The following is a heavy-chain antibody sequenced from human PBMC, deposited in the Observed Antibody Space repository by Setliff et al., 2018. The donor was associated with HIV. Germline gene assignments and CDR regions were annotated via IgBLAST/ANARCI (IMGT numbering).Heavy chain of an antibody. CDR3: TKGPGKGSFMDH. D-gene: IGHD6-13*01. CDR1: GYSFMSYW. J-gene: IGHJ4*02. CDR2: IYPGDSDT. V-gene: IGHV5-51*01. Sequence: GESLKISCKASGYSFMSYWIGWVRQMPGKGLEWMGIIYPGDSDTKYSPSFQGQVTISADKSITTAYLQWSSLKASDTAVYYCTKGPGKGSFMDHWGQGTLVTVSS.